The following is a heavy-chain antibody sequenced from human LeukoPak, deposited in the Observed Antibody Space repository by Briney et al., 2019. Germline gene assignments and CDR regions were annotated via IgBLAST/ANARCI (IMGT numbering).Heavy chain of an antibody. J-gene: IGHJ4*02. CDR1: GYSFNSYW. V-gene: IGHV5-51*01. CDR2: IYPGDSNT. CDR3: ARRAYYESSGSYDC. Sequence: GESLKISCKGSGYSFNSYWIGWVRQMPGKGLKWMGIIYPGDSNTRYSPSFQGQVTISADKSISTAYLQWNSLKASDTAMYYCARRAYYESSGSYDCWGQGTLVTVAS. D-gene: IGHD3-22*01.